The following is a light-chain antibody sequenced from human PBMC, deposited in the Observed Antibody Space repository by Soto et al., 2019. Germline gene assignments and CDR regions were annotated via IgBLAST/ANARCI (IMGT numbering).Light chain of an antibody. V-gene: IGKV1-5*01. CDR3: QHYNSYSEA. J-gene: IGKJ1*01. CDR1: QSISRG. CDR2: AAS. Sequence: DIQMTQSPSTLSASVGDRVTITCRASQSISRGLAWYQQKPGKAPKLLIYAASTLQSGVPSRFSGSGSGTDFTLTISCLQSEDFATYYCQHYNSYSEAFGQGTKVDI.